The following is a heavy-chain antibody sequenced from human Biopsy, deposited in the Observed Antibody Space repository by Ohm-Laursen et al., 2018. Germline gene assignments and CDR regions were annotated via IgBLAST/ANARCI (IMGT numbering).Heavy chain of an antibody. V-gene: IGHV4-59*01. J-gene: IGHJ4*02. CDR1: GGSIYNFF. Sequence: GTLSLTCTVSGGSIYNFFWSWIRQPPGKGLEWIGYIYYSGSTNYNPSLKSRVTISVDRSKNHFSLELSSVTAADTAVYYCAGVGVGAPPIDYFDSWGQGALVTVSS. CDR3: AGVGVGAPPIDYFDS. D-gene: IGHD1-26*01. CDR2: IYYSGST.